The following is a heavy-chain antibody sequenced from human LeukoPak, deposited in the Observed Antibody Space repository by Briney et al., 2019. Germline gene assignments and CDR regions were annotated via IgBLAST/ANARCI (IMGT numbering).Heavy chain of an antibody. D-gene: IGHD2-2*01. J-gene: IGHJ4*02. CDR1: GDSISSSAYY. CDR3: AREPESFDY. Sequence: PSETLSLTCTASGDSISSSAYYWGWIRQPPGKGLEWIGSIYYSGSTYSNPSLKSRVTISVDASKNQFSLKLSSVTAADTAVYYCAREPESFDYWGRGTLVTVSS. V-gene: IGHV4-39*02. CDR2: IYYSGST.